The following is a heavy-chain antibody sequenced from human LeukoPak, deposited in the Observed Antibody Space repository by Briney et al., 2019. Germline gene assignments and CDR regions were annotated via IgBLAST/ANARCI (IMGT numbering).Heavy chain of an antibody. CDR3: ARGSAVITFGGVIARAFDY. Sequence: PSETLSLTCAVYGGSFSGYYWSWIRQPPGKELEWIGEINHSGSTNYNPSLKSRVTISVDTSKNQFSLKLSSVTAADTAVYYCARGSAVITFGGVIARAFDYWGQGTLVTVSS. D-gene: IGHD3-16*02. V-gene: IGHV4-34*01. J-gene: IGHJ4*02. CDR2: INHSGST. CDR1: GGSFSGYY.